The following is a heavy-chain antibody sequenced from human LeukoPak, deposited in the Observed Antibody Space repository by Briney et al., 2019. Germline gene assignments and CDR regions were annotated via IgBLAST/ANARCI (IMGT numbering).Heavy chain of an antibody. D-gene: IGHD2-15*01. Sequence: GGSLRLSCAASGFTFSSYWMHWVRQVPGKGLVWVSRINSDGSGTSYADSVKGRFTISRDNAKNTLYLQMNSLRAEDTAVYYCARSCYARCGANNAFDIWGQGTMVTVSS. J-gene: IGHJ3*02. CDR3: ARSCYARCGANNAFDI. CDR2: INSDGSGT. CDR1: GFTFSSYW. V-gene: IGHV3-74*01.